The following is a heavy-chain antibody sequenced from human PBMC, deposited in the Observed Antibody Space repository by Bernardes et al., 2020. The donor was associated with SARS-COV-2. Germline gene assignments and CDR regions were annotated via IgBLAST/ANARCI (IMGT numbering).Heavy chain of an antibody. CDR3: ARVVGPVGATTGTNRRKFDY. CDR2: ISAYNGNT. CDR1: GYTFTSYG. Sequence: ASVKVSCKASGYTFTSYGISWVRQAPGQGLEWMGWISAYNGNTNYAQKLQGRVTMTTDTSTSTAYMELRSLRSDDTAVYYCARVVGPVGATTGTNRRKFDYWGQGTLVTVSS. D-gene: IGHD1-26*01. J-gene: IGHJ4*02. V-gene: IGHV1-18*01.